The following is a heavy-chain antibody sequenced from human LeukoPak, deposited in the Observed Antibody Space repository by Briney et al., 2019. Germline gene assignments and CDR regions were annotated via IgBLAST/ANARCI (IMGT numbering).Heavy chain of an antibody. CDR1: GGSFSGYY. CDR3: ARGGGWRRHYYDSSGYSQENWFDP. CDR2: INHSGST. Sequence: SETLSLTCAVYGGSFSGYYWSWIRQPPGKGLEWIGGINHSGSTNYNPSLKSRVTISVDTSKDQFSLKLSSVTAADTAVYYCARGGGWRRHYYDSSGYSQENWFDPWGQGTLVTVSS. D-gene: IGHD3-22*01. V-gene: IGHV4-34*01. J-gene: IGHJ5*02.